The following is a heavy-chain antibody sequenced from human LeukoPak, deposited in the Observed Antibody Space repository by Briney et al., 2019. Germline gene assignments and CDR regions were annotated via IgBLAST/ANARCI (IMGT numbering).Heavy chain of an antibody. Sequence: SGPTLVNPTQTLTLTCAFSGFSLSTSGMCVSWIRQPPGKALEWLALIDWDDDKYYSTSLKTRLTISKDTSKNQVVLTMTNMDPVDTATYYCARIHYYDSSGYRSAFGIWGQGTMVTVSS. V-gene: IGHV2-70*01. CDR2: IDWDDDK. CDR1: GFSLSTSGMC. CDR3: ARIHYYDSSGYRSAFGI. D-gene: IGHD3-22*01. J-gene: IGHJ3*02.